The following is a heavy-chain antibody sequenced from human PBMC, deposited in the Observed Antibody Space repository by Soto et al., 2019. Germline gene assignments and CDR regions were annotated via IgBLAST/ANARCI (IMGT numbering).Heavy chain of an antibody. Sequence: EVQLLESGGGLVHPGESLTLFCAASGFTFNNYAMTWVRQAPGKGLEWVLTLTSGGTTYYGDTVKDQFTISRDNSKSPVYLPMNSLRAEDTAVYYCARTDKFNSQSSGWANRFDYWGQGTLVSVSS. V-gene: IGHV3-23*01. CDR2: LTSGGTT. CDR3: ARTDKFNSQSSGWANRFDY. D-gene: IGHD6-19*01. J-gene: IGHJ4*02. CDR1: GFTFNNYA.